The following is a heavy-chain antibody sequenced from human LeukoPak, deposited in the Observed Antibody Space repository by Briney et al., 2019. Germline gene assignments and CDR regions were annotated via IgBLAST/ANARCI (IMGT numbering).Heavy chain of an antibody. CDR1: GFTFSSYA. V-gene: IGHV3-30*04. J-gene: IGHJ4*02. Sequence: GGSLRLSCAASGFTFSSYAMHWVRQAPGRGLEWVAVISSDGSNKYYADSVKGRFTISRDNSKNTLYLQMNSLRAEDTAVYYCARGDNIVVVPAAPDYWGQGTLVTVSS. D-gene: IGHD2-2*01. CDR2: ISSDGSNK. CDR3: ARGDNIVVVPAAPDY.